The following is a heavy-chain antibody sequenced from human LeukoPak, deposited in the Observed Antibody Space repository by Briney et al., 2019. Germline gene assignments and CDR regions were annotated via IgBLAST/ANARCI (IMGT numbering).Heavy chain of an antibody. CDR1: GFTFSSYS. J-gene: IGHJ4*02. Sequence: GGSLRLSCAASGFTFSSYSMSWVRQAPGKGLEWVSSITSSSSYIYYADSVKGRFTISRDNAKNSLYLQMNSLRADDTAVYYCARGPDYYETTGYYSPYWGQGTLVTVSS. V-gene: IGHV3-21*01. CDR2: ITSSSSYI. CDR3: ARGPDYYETTGYYSPY. D-gene: IGHD3-22*01.